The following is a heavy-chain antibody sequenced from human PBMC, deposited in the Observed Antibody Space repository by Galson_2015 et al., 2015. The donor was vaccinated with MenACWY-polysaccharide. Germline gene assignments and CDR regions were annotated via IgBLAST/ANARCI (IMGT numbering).Heavy chain of an antibody. Sequence: SVKVSCKASGYTFSTYDITWVRQAPGQGLEWLGRIITSRDDTRYDQKFQGRVIMTKDTSAATLYLELRGLTSDDTAVYLCARDQEETSTFPGAMAHWGQGTLVIVSS. CDR3: ARDQEETSTFPGAMAH. D-gene: IGHD2/OR15-2a*01. V-gene: IGHV1-18*04. J-gene: IGHJ4*02. CDR1: GYTFSTYD. CDR2: IITSRDDT.